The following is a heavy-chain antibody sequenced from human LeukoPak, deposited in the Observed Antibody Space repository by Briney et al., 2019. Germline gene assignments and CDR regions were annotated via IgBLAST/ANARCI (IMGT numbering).Heavy chain of an antibody. Sequence: SGTLSLTCTVSGGSISTSSYYWGWIRQPPGKGLECIGNIYYSGSTYYNPSLKSRVTISVDTSKNQFSLKLSSVTAADTAVYYCARALGYYYDSSGYSNFDYWGQGTLVTVSS. J-gene: IGHJ4*02. CDR2: IYYSGST. V-gene: IGHV4-39*07. D-gene: IGHD3-22*01. CDR3: ARALGYYYDSSGYSNFDY. CDR1: GGSISTSSYY.